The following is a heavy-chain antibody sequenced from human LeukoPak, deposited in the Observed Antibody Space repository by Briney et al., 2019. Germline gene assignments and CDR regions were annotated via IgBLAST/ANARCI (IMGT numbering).Heavy chain of an antibody. Sequence: ASVTVSCKASGGTFSSYAISWVRQAPGQGLEWMGRIIPIFGTANYAQKFQGRVTITTDESTSTAYMELSSLRSEDTAVYYCARDGVLSYYYYMDVWGKGTTVTVSS. V-gene: IGHV1-69*05. J-gene: IGHJ6*03. CDR2: IIPIFGTA. CDR1: GGTFSSYA. CDR3: ARDGVLSYYYYMDV. D-gene: IGHD6-13*01.